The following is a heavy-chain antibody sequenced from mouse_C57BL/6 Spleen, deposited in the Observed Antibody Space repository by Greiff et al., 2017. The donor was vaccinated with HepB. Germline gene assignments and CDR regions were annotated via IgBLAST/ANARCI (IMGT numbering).Heavy chain of an antibody. V-gene: IGHV5-6*01. Sequence: EVKLMESGGDLVKPGGSLKLSCAASGFTFSSYGMSWVRQTPDKRLEWVATISSGGSYTYYTDSVKGRFTISRDNAKNTLYLQMSSLQSEDTAMYYCARHAVHSKPMDYWGQGTSVTVSS. CDR1: GFTFSSYG. CDR3: ARHAVHSKPMDY. J-gene: IGHJ4*01. CDR2: ISSGGSYT.